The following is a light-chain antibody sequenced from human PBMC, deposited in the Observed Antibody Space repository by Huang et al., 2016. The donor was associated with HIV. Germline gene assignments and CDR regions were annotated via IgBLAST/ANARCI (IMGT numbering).Light chain of an antibody. Sequence: EMVLTQSPGTLSLSPGERATLSCRASQSVSSSYLAWYQQKPGQAPRLLFYGASSRATGIADRFSGSGSGTDFTLTISRLEPEDFAVYYCQQYDSSPWTFGQGTKVEIK. CDR2: GAS. CDR1: QSVSSSY. CDR3: QQYDSSPWT. V-gene: IGKV3-20*01. J-gene: IGKJ1*01.